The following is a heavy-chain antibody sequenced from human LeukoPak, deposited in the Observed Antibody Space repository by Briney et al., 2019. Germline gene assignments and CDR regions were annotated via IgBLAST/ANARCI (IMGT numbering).Heavy chain of an antibody. CDR3: ARDPWSRAPLYFDY. CDR1: GFTFSSYW. CDR2: IKQDGSEK. D-gene: IGHD3-16*02. J-gene: IGHJ4*02. Sequence: GGSLRLSCAASGFTFSSYWMSWVRQAPGKGLEWVANIKQDGSEKYYVDSVKGRFTISRDNAKNSLYLQMNSLRAEDTAVYYCARDPWSRAPLYFDYWGQGTLVTVSS. V-gene: IGHV3-7*03.